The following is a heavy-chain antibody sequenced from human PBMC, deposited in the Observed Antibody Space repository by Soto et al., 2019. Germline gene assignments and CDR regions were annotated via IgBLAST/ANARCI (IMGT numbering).Heavy chain of an antibody. J-gene: IGHJ6*03. CDR3: ARAKLDYYYYMDV. CDR2: IYYSGST. V-gene: IGHV4-59*08. D-gene: IGHD6-13*01. Sequence: SETLSLTCTVSGGSISSYYWNWIRQPPGKGLEWIGYIYYSGSTNYNPSLKSRVTISVDTSKNQFSLKLSSVTAADTAVYYCARAKLDYYYYMDVWGKGTTVTVSS. CDR1: GGSISSYY.